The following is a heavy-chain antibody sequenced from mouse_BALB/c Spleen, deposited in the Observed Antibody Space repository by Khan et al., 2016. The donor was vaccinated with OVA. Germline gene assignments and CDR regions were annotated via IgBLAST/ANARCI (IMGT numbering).Heavy chain of an antibody. J-gene: IGHJ4*01. CDR1: GYTFTNYG. CDR2: INTYTGEP. V-gene: IGHV9-3-1*01. Sequence: QIQLVQSGPELKKPGETVKISCKASGYTFTNYGMNWVKQSPGKALKWMGWINTYTGEPTYADDFKGRFAFSLETSATTAYLQINNLKNEDTATYFCARPPYFSYTLDYCGQGTSVTVSS. D-gene: IGHD2-10*01. CDR3: ARPPYFSYTLDY.